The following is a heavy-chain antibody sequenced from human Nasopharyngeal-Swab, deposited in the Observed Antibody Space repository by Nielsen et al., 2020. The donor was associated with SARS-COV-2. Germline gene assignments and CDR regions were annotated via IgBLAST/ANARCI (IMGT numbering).Heavy chain of an antibody. CDR1: GGSISSYY. CDR2: IYTSGST. D-gene: IGHD6-13*01. V-gene: IGHV4-4*07. CDR3: ARDGEIVAAPYYYYYYYGMDV. Sequence: SETLSLTCTVSGGSISSYYWSWIRQPAGKGLEWIGRIYTSGSTNYNPSLKSRVTMSVDTSKNQFSLKLSSVTAADTAVYYCARDGEIVAAPYYYYYYYGMDVWGQGTTVTVSS. J-gene: IGHJ6*02.